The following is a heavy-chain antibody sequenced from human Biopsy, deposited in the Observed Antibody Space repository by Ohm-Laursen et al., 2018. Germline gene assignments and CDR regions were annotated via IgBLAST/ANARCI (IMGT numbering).Heavy chain of an antibody. CDR2: INVKTGDT. CDR1: GYTFTGYN. CDR3: TRGGYYYDSLAYYYWFDP. V-gene: IGHV1-2*02. Sequence: ASVSASCKASGYTFTGYNVHWARQAPGHGLGWLGWINVKTGDTNYAQKFQGKVTMTRDTSISTAYVDLSSLRSDDTAVYYCTRGGYYYDSLAYYYWFDPWGQGTLVTVSS. J-gene: IGHJ5*02. D-gene: IGHD3-22*01.